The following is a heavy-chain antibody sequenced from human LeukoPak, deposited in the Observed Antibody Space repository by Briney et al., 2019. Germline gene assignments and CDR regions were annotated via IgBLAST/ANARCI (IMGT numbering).Heavy chain of an antibody. CDR2: ISGSGGSA. D-gene: IGHD3-9*01. J-gene: IGHJ2*01. V-gene: IGHV3-23*01. CDR1: GFTFSTYA. CDR3: AKGGDILTGYYLYWYFDL. Sequence: QPGGSLILSCAASGFTFSTYAMTWVRQPPGKGLEWVSAISGSGGSAYYADFVRGRFTISRDNSKNTLYLQMNSLRAEDTAVYYCAKGGDILTGYYLYWYFDLWGRGTLVTVSS.